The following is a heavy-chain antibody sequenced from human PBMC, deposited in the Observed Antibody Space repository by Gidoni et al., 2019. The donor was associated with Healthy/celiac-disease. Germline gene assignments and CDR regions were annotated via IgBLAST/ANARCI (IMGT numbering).Heavy chain of an antibody. CDR1: GFTFSSYE. Sequence: EVQLVESGGGLVQPGGSLRLSCAASGFTFSSYEMNWVRQAPGKGLELVSYISSSGSTIYYADSVKGRFTISRDNAKNSLYLQMNSLRAEDTAVYYCARPVSHVGFDYWGQGTLVTVSS. D-gene: IGHD2-15*01. CDR2: ISSSGSTI. CDR3: ARPVSHVGFDY. J-gene: IGHJ4*02. V-gene: IGHV3-48*03.